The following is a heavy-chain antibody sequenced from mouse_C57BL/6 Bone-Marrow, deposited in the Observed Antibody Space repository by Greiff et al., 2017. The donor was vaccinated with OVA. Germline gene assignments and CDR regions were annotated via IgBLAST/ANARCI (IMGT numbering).Heavy chain of an antibody. J-gene: IGHJ2*01. V-gene: IGHV1-15*01. CDR2: IDPETGGT. CDR1: GYTFTDYE. Sequence: VQLQESGAELVRPGASVTLSCKASGYTFTDYEMHWVKQTPVHGLEWIGAIDPETGGTAYNQKFKGKAILTADKSSSTAYMELRSLTSEDSAVYYCTRDDGYYMGQGTTLTVSS. CDR3: TRDDGYY. D-gene: IGHD2-3*01.